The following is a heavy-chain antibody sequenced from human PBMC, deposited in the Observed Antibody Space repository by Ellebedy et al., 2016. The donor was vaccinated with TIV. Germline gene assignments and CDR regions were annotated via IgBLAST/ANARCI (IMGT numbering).Heavy chain of an antibody. D-gene: IGHD4-17*01. Sequence: GESLKISXAVSGFTFSRYWMSWVRQAPGKGLEWVAVISYDGSNKYYADSVKGRFTISRDNSKNTLYLQMNSLRAEDTAVYYCAKDQDYGDYVWGQGTLVTVSS. CDR2: ISYDGSNK. CDR3: AKDQDYGDYV. J-gene: IGHJ4*02. CDR1: GFTFSRYW. V-gene: IGHV3-30*18.